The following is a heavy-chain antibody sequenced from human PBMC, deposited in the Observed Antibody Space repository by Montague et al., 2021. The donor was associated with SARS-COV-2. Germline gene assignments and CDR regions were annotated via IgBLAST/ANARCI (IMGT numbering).Heavy chain of an antibody. V-gene: IGHV3-21*01. Sequence: SLRLSCAASGLTFSSYSMNWVRQAPGKGLEWVSSISRSSSYIYYXDSVKGRLTISRDNAKNSLYLQMNSLRAEDTAVYFCATSYGSVVSYYYYGMDVWGQGTTVTVSS. J-gene: IGHJ6*02. CDR1: GLTFSSYS. D-gene: IGHD5-18*01. CDR3: ATSYGSVVSYYYYGMDV. CDR2: ISRSSSYI.